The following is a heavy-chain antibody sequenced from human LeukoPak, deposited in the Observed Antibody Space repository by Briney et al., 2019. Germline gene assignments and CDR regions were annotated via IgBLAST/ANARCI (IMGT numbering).Heavy chain of an antibody. J-gene: IGHJ3*02. CDR1: GGSFSGYY. Sequence: SETLSLTCAVYGGSFSGYYWSWIRQPPGKGLEWIGEINHSGSTYYNPSLKSRVTISVDTSKNQFSLKLSSVTAADTAVYYCARQPSEWELLLVAFDIWGQGTMVTVSS. D-gene: IGHD1-26*01. CDR2: INHSGST. V-gene: IGHV4-34*01. CDR3: ARQPSEWELLLVAFDI.